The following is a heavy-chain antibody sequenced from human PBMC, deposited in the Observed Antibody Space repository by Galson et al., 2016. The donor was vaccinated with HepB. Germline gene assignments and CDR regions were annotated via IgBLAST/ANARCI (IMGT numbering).Heavy chain of an antibody. CDR2: ISGSGDTT. CDR3: ASMGGGSGSWYKD. V-gene: IGHV3-23*01. D-gene: IGHD6-13*01. Sequence: SLRLSCAASGFTFSNYPMSWVRQAPGKGLEWVSRISGSGDTTNYADSVRGRFTISRDNSKSTLFLQLSSLRAGDTAVYYCASMGGGSGSWYKDWGQGNLVTVSS. J-gene: IGHJ4*02. CDR1: GFTFSNYP.